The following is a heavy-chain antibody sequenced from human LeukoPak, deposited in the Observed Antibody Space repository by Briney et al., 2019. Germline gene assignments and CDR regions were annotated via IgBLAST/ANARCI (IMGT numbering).Heavy chain of an antibody. D-gene: IGHD3-16*01. CDR1: GYNFIGNY. V-gene: IGHV1-2*02. J-gene: IGHJ6*02. Sequence: ASVKVSCKASGYNFIGNYIHWVRQAPGQGLEWMGWISPTDGATNYEERFQGRVTLTRATSISTAFMELRSLTSDDTAVYYCVRGRPLCFGALDVWGQGTTVIVSS. CDR3: VRGRPLCFGALDV. CDR2: ISPTDGAT.